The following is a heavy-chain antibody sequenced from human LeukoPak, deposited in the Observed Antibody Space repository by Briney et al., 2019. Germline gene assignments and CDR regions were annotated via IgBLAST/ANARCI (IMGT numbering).Heavy chain of an antibody. D-gene: IGHD1-26*01. Sequence: PSETLSLTCTVSGGSISSYYWSWIRQPPGKGLEWIGYVYYSGSTDYNPSLKSRVTISVDTSKNQFSLKLSSVTAADTAVYYCARDRRHSGGYSIYDYWGQGTLVTVSS. CDR1: GGSISSYY. J-gene: IGHJ4*02. CDR2: VYYSGST. V-gene: IGHV4-59*01. CDR3: ARDRRHSGGYSIYDY.